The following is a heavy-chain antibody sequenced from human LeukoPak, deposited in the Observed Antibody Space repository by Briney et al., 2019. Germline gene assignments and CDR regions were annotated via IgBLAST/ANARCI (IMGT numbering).Heavy chain of an antibody. CDR2: IYHSEST. V-gene: IGHV4-38-2*02. CDR3: ARDNYYDSSGYSPNLDY. J-gene: IGHJ4*02. CDR1: GYSISSGYY. Sequence: SETLSLTCAVSGYSISSGYYWGWIRQPPGKGLEWIGSIYHSESTYYNPSLKSRVTISVDTSKDQFSLKLSSVTAADTAVYYCARDNYYDSSGYSPNLDYWGQGTLVTVSS. D-gene: IGHD3-22*01.